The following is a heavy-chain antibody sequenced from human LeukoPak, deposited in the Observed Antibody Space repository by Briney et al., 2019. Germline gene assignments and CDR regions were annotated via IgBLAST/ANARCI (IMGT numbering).Heavy chain of an antibody. D-gene: IGHD1-26*01. J-gene: IGHJ6*03. CDR2: IIPILGTP. CDR3: ATFYSGSRHYYYYYMDV. CDR1: GGTFSSYA. V-gene: IGHV1-69*13. Sequence: SVKVSCKASGGTFSSYAISWVRQAPGQGLEWMGGIIPILGTPKYAQKFQGRVTITADESTSTAYMQLSSLRSEDTAVYYCATFYSGSRHYYYYYMDVWGKGTTVTVSS.